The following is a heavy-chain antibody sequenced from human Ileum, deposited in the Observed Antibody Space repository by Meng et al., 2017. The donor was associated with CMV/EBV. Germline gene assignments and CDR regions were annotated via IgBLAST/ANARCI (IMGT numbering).Heavy chain of an antibody. V-gene: IGHV4-34*01. D-gene: IGHD3-3*01. Sequence: VQLQQWGAGSLKPSETLSRMCAVYGGSFSEYHWSWIRQPPGKGLEWIGEINHGGSSNYNPSLKSRVTISVDRSRNQVSLKLTSVTAADTAVYYCARASPQRRFLSYWGQGTLVTVSS. CDR2: INHGGSS. J-gene: IGHJ4*02. CDR3: ARASPQRRFLSY. CDR1: GGSFSEYH.